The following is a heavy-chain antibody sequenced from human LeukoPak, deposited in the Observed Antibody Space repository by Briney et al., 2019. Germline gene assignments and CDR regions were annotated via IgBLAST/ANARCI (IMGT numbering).Heavy chain of an antibody. D-gene: IGHD1-26*01. J-gene: IGHJ4*02. V-gene: IGHV1-2*04. CDR1: GYTFTGYY. CDR3: ARGGVVGATYFDY. CDR2: INPNSGGT. Sequence: GASVKVSRKASGYTFTGYYMHWVRQAPGQGLEWMGWINPNSGGTNYAQKFQGWVTMTRDTSISTAYMELSRLRSDDTAVYYCARGGVVGATYFDYWGQGTLVTVSS.